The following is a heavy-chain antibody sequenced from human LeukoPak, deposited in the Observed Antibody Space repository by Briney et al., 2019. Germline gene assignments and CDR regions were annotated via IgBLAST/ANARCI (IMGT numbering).Heavy chain of an antibody. CDR2: IIPIFGTA. J-gene: IGHJ4*02. CDR1: GGTFSSYA. V-gene: IGHV1-69*01. D-gene: IGHD5-18*01. Sequence: GSSVKVSCKASGGTFSSYAINWVRQAPGQGLEWMGGIIPIFGTANFAQKFQDRVTIIADESTSTACMELSSLRSEETAVYYCARMEGYSYSDYWGQGTLVTVSS. CDR3: ARMEGYSYSDY.